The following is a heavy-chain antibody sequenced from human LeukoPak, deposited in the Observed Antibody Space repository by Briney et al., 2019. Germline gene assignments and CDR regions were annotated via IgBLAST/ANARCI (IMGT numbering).Heavy chain of an antibody. D-gene: IGHD3-22*01. V-gene: IGHV3-30*04. J-gene: IGHJ4*02. CDR2: ISYDGSNK. CDR1: GFTFISHA. CDR3: ARDHYDSSGYLFDY. Sequence: PGGSLRLSCAASGFTFISHAMHWVRQAPGKGLEWVAVISYDGSNKYYADSVKGRFTISRDNSKNTLYLQMNSLRAEDTAVYYCARDHYDSSGYLFDYWGQGTLVSVSS.